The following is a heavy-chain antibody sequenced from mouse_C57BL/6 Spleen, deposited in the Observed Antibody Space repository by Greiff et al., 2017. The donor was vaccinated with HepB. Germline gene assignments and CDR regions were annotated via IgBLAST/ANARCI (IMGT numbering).Heavy chain of an antibody. J-gene: IGHJ1*03. V-gene: IGHV1-15*01. CDR2: IDPETGGT. CDR3: TRTVVGGYFDV. D-gene: IGHD1-1*01. CDR1: GYTFTDYV. Sequence: QVQLKQSGAELVRPGASVTLSCKASGYTFTDYVMHWVKQTPVHGLEWIGAIDPETGGTAYNQKFKGKAILTADKSSSTAYMELRSLTSEDSAVYYCTRTVVGGYFDVWGTGTTVTVSS.